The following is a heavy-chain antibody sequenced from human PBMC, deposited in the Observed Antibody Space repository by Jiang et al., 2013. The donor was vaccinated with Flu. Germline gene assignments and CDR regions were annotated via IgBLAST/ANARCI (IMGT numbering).Heavy chain of an antibody. Sequence: PGLVKPSETLSPTCTVSGGSISSYYWSWIRQPPGKGLEWIGYIYYSGSTSYNPSLKSRVTISVDTSKNQFSLKLSSVTAADTAVYYCARHRGSGSYLGMDVWGQGTTVTVSS. CDR2: IYYSGST. CDR1: GGSISSYY. J-gene: IGHJ6*02. V-gene: IGHV4-59*08. D-gene: IGHD3-10*01. CDR3: ARHRGSGSYLGMDV.